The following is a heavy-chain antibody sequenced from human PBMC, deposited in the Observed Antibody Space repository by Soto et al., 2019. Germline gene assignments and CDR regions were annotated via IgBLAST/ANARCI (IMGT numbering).Heavy chain of an antibody. CDR3: ARGGVSYYDSSGYYSYYFDY. V-gene: IGHV1-69*01. CDR2: IIPILGTA. J-gene: IGHJ4*02. CDR1: GGTFSSYA. D-gene: IGHD3-22*01. Sequence: QVQLVQSGAEVKKPGSSVKVSCKASGGTFSSYAISWVRQAPGQGLEWMGGIIPILGTATYAQKFQGRVTITEDESTSTAYMELSSLRAEDTAVYYCARGGVSYYDSSGYYSYYFDYWGQGTLVTVSS.